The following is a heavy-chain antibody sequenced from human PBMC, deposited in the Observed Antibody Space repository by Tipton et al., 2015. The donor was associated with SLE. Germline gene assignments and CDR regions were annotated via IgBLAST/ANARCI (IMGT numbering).Heavy chain of an antibody. Sequence: TLSLTCIVSGGYISSDTYYWSWIRQPAGKGLEWIGRIYNTGSTYYSPSLRSRVTISVDTSKNQFSLTLSSVTAADTAVYYCARLPREWEVNALYYYFYYVDVWGKGTPVTVSS. CDR2: IYNTGST. CDR1: GGYISSDTYY. J-gene: IGHJ6*03. V-gene: IGHV4-61*02. D-gene: IGHD1-26*01. CDR3: ARLPREWEVNALYYYFYYVDV.